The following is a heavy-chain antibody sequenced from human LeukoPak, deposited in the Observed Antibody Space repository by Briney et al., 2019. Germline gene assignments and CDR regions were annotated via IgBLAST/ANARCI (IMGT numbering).Heavy chain of an antibody. Sequence: PGGSLRLSCAASGFTFNSYWMSWVRQAQGKGLEWVANIKQDGSEKHYVDSVKGRFTISRDNAKNSLFLQMNSLRAEDTAVYYCARVTGYRIEDYFDYWGQGTLVTVSS. V-gene: IGHV3-7*03. CDR1: GFTFNSYW. CDR3: ARVTGYRIEDYFDY. D-gene: IGHD6-13*01. J-gene: IGHJ4*02. CDR2: IKQDGSEK.